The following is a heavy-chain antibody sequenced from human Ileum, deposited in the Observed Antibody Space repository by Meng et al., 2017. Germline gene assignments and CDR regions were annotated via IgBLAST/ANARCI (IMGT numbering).Heavy chain of an antibody. CDR1: SGFISSSNW. D-gene: IGHD6-13*01. J-gene: IGHJ4*02. Sequence: LQESALGLVCPSGMLSLTSVAHSGFISSSNWWSWVRQPPGKRPGWIGEIYHSGSTNYNPSLKSRVTISVDKSKNQFSLKLSSVTAADTAVDYCASLGPRTAAGRVYYFDYWGQGTLVTVSS. CDR2: IYHSGST. CDR3: ASLGPRTAAGRVYYFDY. V-gene: IGHV4-4*02.